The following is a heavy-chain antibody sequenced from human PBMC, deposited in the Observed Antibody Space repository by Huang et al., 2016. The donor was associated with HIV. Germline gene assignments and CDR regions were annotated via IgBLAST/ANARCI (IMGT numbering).Heavy chain of an antibody. Sequence: EVQLVQSGAEVKKPGESLNISCKGSGYSFTSYWNGWVRQMPGKGLAWMRNIEPGDSDSRYSPSFQGKVTISADKSVGTAYLQWSSLEASDTAMYYCARLSTTWYFDYWCQGTLVTVSS. J-gene: IGHJ4*02. CDR3: ARLSTTWYFDY. D-gene: IGHD1-1*01. CDR2: IEPGDSDS. V-gene: IGHV5-51*01. CDR1: GYSFTSYW.